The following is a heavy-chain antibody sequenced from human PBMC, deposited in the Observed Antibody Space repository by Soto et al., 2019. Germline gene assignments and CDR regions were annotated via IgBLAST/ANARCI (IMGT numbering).Heavy chain of an antibody. D-gene: IGHD3-22*01. V-gene: IGHV1-46*01. CDR3: ASFDYSDSSGYYLPHAAFDI. Sequence: ASVNVSYKASGYTFTSYGISWVRQAPGQGLEWMGIINPSGCSTSYAQKFQGRVTMTRDTSSITVSMELSSLRSEDTAVYYCASFDYSDSSGYYLPHAAFDIWGQGTMVTVSS. CDR2: INPSGCST. J-gene: IGHJ3*02. CDR1: GYTFTSYG.